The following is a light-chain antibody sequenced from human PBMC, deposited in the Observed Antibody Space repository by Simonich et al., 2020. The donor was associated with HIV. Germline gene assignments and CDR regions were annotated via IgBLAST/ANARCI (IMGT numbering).Light chain of an antibody. CDR2: DVS. CDR1: SSAVGGYNY. J-gene: IGLJ3*02. V-gene: IGLV2-14*03. CDR3: SSYTSSSTWA. Sequence: QSALTQPASVSGSPGQSITISCTGTSSAVGGYNYVSWYQQHPGKAPKLMIYDVSKRPSGVSNRFSGSKSGNTASLTISGLQAEDEAHYYCSSYTSSSTWAFGGGTKLTVL.